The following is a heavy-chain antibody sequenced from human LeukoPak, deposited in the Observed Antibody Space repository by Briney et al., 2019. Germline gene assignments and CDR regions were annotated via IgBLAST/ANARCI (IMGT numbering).Heavy chain of an antibody. Sequence: ASVKVSCKASGYTFTSYGISWARQAPGQGLEWMGWISAYNGNTNYAQKLQGRVTMTTDTSTSTAYMELRSLRSDDTAVYYCAREPNADAWSGYSDYWGQGTLVTVSS. CDR2: ISAYNGNT. V-gene: IGHV1-18*01. J-gene: IGHJ4*02. CDR1: GYTFTSYG. D-gene: IGHD3-3*01. CDR3: AREPNADAWSGYSDY.